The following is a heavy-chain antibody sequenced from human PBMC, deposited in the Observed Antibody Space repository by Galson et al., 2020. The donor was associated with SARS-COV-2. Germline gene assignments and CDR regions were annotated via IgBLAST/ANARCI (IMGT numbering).Heavy chain of an antibody. Sequence: SETLSLTCTVSGGSIRGRYWSWIRQPPGKGLEWIGHIYYSGSTDYNPSLKGRVTISIDTSRNEFSLNLSYVTAADTAVYYCARGPSGTNNPVDYWGHGTLVTVSS. J-gene: IGHJ4*01. CDR1: GGSIRGRY. CDR3: ARGPSGTNNPVDY. CDR2: IYYSGST. D-gene: IGHD2-8*01. V-gene: IGHV4-59*11.